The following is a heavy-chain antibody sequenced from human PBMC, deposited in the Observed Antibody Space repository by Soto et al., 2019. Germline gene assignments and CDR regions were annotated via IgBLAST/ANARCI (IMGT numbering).Heavy chain of an antibody. J-gene: IGHJ6*02. D-gene: IGHD3-10*01. CDR2: IIPSVVRT. V-gene: IGHV1-46*01. Sequence: GASVKVSCKASGYTFTSYYMHWVRQAPGQGFEWLGLIIPSVVRTSYAQKFQGRVTFTRDTSTSTVYMELSSLSSEDMVVYYCVRGSGKYYYAMDVWGQGTTVTVPS. CDR1: GYTFTSYY. CDR3: VRGSGKYYYAMDV.